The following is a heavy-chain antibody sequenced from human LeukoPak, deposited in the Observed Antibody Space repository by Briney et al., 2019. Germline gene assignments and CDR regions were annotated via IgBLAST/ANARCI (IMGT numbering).Heavy chain of an antibody. Sequence: PGGSLRLSCAASGSTVSSNYMSWVRQAPGKGLEWVSVIYSGGTTHYGDSVKGRFTISRDNSKNTLYLQMDSLRVEDTAVYYCARGLMWGFDPWGQGTLVTVSS. J-gene: IGHJ5*02. D-gene: IGHD2-8*01. CDR2: IYSGGTT. CDR1: GSTVSSNY. V-gene: IGHV3-66*01. CDR3: ARGLMWGFDP.